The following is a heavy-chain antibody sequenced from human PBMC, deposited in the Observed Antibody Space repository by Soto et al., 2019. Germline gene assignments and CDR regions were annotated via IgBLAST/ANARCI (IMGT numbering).Heavy chain of an antibody. CDR1: GGTFSSYT. V-gene: IGHV1-69*02. D-gene: IGHD6-13*01. Sequence: QVQLVQSGAEVKKPGSSVKVSCKASGGTFSSYTISWVRQAPGQVLEWMGRIIPILGIANYAQKFQCRVTITADKSTRTAYLELSSLRSDDTAVYYCARARDISSWYYFDYWGQGTLVTVSS. J-gene: IGHJ4*02. CDR2: IIPILGIA. CDR3: ARARDISSWYYFDY.